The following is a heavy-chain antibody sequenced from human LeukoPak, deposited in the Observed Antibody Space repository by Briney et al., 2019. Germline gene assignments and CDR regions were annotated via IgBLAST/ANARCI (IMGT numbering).Heavy chain of an antibody. J-gene: IGHJ5*02. CDR2: ISGSGDTT. CDR1: GFTFSSYA. D-gene: IGHD3-3*01. Sequence: PGGSLRLPCAASGFTFSSYAMSWVRQAPGKGLEWVSAISGSGDTTYYADSVKGRFTISRDNSKNTLYLQMNSLRAEDTAVYYCAKARYDFWSGSTRYNWFDPWGQGTLVTVSS. V-gene: IGHV3-23*01. CDR3: AKARYDFWSGSTRYNWFDP.